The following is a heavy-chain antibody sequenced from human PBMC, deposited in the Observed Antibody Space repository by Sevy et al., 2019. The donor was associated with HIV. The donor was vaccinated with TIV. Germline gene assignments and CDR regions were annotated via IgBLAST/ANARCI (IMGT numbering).Heavy chain of an antibody. Sequence: RGSLRLSCTASGFSFDSYDMNWVRQAPGKGLEWVSSISSVSTIIYYGDSVRGRFSISRDNAKKSLYLQMNSLRVEDTAVYYFARVVGYVTRNYYKYYYDLDVWGQRTAVTVSS. D-gene: IGHD3-10*02. CDR1: GFSFDSYD. J-gene: IGHJ6*02. V-gene: IGHV3-21*01. CDR2: ISSVSTII. CDR3: ARVVGYVTRNYYKYYYDLDV.